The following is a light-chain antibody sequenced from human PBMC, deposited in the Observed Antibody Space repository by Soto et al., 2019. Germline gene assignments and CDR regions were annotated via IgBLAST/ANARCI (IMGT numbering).Light chain of an antibody. CDR2: GAS. Sequence: EIVMTQSPATLSVSPGERATLSCRASQSVSSNLAWYQQKPGQAPRLLIYGASTRATGLPARFSGSGSGTEFTLTFSSLQSEDFAIYYCQHYNDWRPWTFGNGTKVEIK. J-gene: IGKJ1*01. CDR1: QSVSSN. V-gene: IGKV3-15*01. CDR3: QHYNDWRPWT.